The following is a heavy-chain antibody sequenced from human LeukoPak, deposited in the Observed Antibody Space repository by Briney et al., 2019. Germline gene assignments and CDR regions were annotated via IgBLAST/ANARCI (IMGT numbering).Heavy chain of an antibody. J-gene: IGHJ4*02. CDR2: ITSSSSTI. D-gene: IGHD3-22*01. CDR1: GFTFSTYS. CDR3: ATYYYDGSGYKLLDY. V-gene: IGHV3-48*04. Sequence: GGSLRLSCAASGFTFSTYSMNWVRQAPGKGLEWVSYITSSSSTIYHADSVKGRFTISRDNAKNSLYLQMNSLRAEDTAVYYCATYYYDGSGYKLLDYWGQGTLVTVSS.